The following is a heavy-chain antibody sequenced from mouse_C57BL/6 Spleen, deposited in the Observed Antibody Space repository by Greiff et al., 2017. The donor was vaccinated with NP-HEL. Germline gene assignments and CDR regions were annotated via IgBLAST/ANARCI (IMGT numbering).Heavy chain of an antibody. V-gene: IGHV1-15*01. CDR2: IDPETGGT. CDR1: GYTFTDYE. Sequence: VKLMESGAELVRPGASVTLSCKASGYTFTDYEMHWVKQTPVHGLEWIGAIDPETGGTAYNQKFKGKAILTADKSSSTAYMELRSLTSEDSAVYYCTRMEDYAMDYWGQGTSVTVSS. J-gene: IGHJ4*01. CDR3: TRMEDYAMDY.